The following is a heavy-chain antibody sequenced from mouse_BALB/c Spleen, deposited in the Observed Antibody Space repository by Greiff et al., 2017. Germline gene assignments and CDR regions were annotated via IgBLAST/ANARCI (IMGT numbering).Heavy chain of an antibody. J-gene: IGHJ2*01. CDR1: GYTFTDYA. Sequence: QVQLQQSGAELVRPGVSVKISCKGSGYTFTDYAMHWVKQSHAKSLEWIGVISTYYGDASYNQKFKGKATMTVDKSSSTAYMELARLTSEDSAIYYCARGGTATFDYWGQGTTLTVSS. CDR2: ISTYYGDA. D-gene: IGHD1-2*01. V-gene: IGHV1S137*01. CDR3: ARGGTATFDY.